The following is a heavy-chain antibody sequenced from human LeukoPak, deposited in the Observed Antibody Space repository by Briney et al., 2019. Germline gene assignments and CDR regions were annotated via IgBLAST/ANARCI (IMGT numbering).Heavy chain of an antibody. Sequence: GGSLRLSCAASGFTFSSYAMSWVRQAPGKGLEWVSAISGSGGSTCYADSVKGRFTISRDNSKNTLYLQMNSLRAEDTAVYYCAKAYYDFWSGYYKYYFDYWGQGTLVTVSS. D-gene: IGHD3-3*01. V-gene: IGHV3-23*01. CDR3: AKAYYDFWSGYYKYYFDY. CDR2: ISGSGGST. J-gene: IGHJ4*02. CDR1: GFTFSSYA.